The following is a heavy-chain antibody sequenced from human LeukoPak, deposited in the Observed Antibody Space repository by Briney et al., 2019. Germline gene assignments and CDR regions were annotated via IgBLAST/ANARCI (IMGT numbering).Heavy chain of an antibody. J-gene: IGHJ6*03. Sequence: SETLSLTCTVSGGSISSYYWSWIRQPPGKGLEWIGYIYYSGSTNYNPSLKSRVTISVDTSKNQFSLKLSSVTAEDTAVYYCARVLVWVGERYYMDVWGKGTTVTISS. CDR1: GGSISSYY. CDR3: ARVLVWVGERYYMDV. CDR2: IYYSGST. V-gene: IGHV4-59*12. D-gene: IGHD3-10*01.